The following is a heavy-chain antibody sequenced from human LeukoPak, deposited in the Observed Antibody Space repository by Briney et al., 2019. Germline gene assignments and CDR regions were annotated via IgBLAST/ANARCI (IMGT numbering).Heavy chain of an antibody. J-gene: IGHJ4*02. D-gene: IGHD6-13*01. CDR2: ISGSAGST. CDR3: ASPGQGSSRWFWQD. Sequence: GGSLRLSCAASGFTFSSYAMTWVRQAPGKGLEWVSTISGSAGSTYYADSVKGRFTISRDNSKNTLYLQMNSPSLEATAVYYSASPGQGSSRWFWQDWGQGTLATVSS. CDR1: GFTFSSYA. V-gene: IGHV3-23*01.